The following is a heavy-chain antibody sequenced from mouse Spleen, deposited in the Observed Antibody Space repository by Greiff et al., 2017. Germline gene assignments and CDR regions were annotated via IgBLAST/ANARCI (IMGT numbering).Heavy chain of an antibody. Sequence: DVMLVESGGGLVQPGGSLKLSCAASGFTFSDYGMAWVRQAPRKGPEWVAFISNLAYSIYYADTVTGRFTISRENAKNTLYLEMSSLRSEDTAMYYCARLDYGSSYGFAYWGQGTLVTVSA. CDR3: ARLDYGSSYGFAY. D-gene: IGHD1-1*01. CDR2: ISNLAYSI. V-gene: IGHV5-15*01. CDR1: GFTFSDYG. J-gene: IGHJ3*01.